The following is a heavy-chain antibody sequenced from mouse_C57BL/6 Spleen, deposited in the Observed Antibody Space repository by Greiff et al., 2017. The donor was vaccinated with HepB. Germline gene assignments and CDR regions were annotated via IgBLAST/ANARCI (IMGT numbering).Heavy chain of an antibody. Sequence: EVQLQQSGAELVRPGASVKLSCTASGFNIKDDYMHWVKQRPEQGLEWIGWIDPENGDTEYASKFQGKATIPADTSSNTAYLQLSSLTSEDTAVYYCTKRGGVVAPYYFDYWGQGTTLTVSS. D-gene: IGHD1-1*01. CDR2: IDPENGDT. CDR3: TKRGGVVAPYYFDY. J-gene: IGHJ2*01. CDR1: GFNIKDDY. V-gene: IGHV14-4*01.